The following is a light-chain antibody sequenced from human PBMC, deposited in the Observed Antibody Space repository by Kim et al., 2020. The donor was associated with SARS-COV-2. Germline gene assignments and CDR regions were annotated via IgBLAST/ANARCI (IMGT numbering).Light chain of an antibody. CDR3: QAWDSGTFYV. CDR2: RDN. Sequence: SYELTQPPSVSVSPGQTVSITCSGDKLGDKYVSWYQQRPGQSPALVIYRDNKRPSGIPERFSGSNSGNTATLTISGTHAMDEADYYCQAWDSGTFYVFGT. CDR1: KLGDKY. V-gene: IGLV3-1*01. J-gene: IGLJ1*01.